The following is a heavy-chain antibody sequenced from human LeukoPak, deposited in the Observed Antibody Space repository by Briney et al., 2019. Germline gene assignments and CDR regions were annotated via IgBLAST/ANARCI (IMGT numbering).Heavy chain of an antibody. CDR1: GFTFSSYG. V-gene: IGHV3-30*18. D-gene: IGHD6-13*01. Sequence: PGGSLRLPCAASGFTFSSYGMHWVRQAPGKGLEWVAVISYDGSNKYYADSVKGRFTISRDNSKNTLYLQMNSLRAEDTAVYYCANESPGYSSSWYVYWGQGTLVTVSS. CDR3: ANESPGYSSSWYVY. J-gene: IGHJ4*02. CDR2: ISYDGSNK.